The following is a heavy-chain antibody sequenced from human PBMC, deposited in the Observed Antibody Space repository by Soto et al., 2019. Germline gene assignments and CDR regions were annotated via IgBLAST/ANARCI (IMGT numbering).Heavy chain of an antibody. CDR3: AKNTPSSTDYYYYGMDV. Sequence: PGGSLRLSCAASGFTFSSYAMSWVRQAPGKGLEWVSAISGSGGSTYYADSVKGRSTISRDNSKNTLYLQMNSLRAEDTAVYYCAKNTPSSTDYYYYGMDVWGQGTTVTVSS. J-gene: IGHJ6*02. CDR2: ISGSGGST. CDR1: GFTFSSYA. V-gene: IGHV3-23*01. D-gene: IGHD6-13*01.